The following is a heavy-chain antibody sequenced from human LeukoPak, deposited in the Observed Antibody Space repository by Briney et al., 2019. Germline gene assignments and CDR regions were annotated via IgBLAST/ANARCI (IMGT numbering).Heavy chain of an antibody. J-gene: IGHJ4*02. CDR3: ARDIMVRGVWSDY. Sequence: SETLSLTCTVSGGSVSSGSYHWSWIRQPPGKGLEWIGYIYYSGSTNYNPSLKSRVTISVDTSKNQFSLKLSSVTAADTAVYYCARDIMVRGVWSDYWGQGTLVTVSS. CDR1: GGSVSSGSYH. D-gene: IGHD3-10*01. V-gene: IGHV4-61*01. CDR2: IYYSGST.